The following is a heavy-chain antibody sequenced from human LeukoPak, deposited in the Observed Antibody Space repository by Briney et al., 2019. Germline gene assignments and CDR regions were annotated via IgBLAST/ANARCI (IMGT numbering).Heavy chain of an antibody. Sequence: SGTLSLTCTVSGASMSTHYWSWLRQPPGKGLEWIEYLLDSWRTKDNPSLQSRVTLSADTSKNQFSLRLTSVTAADTAVYYCATIRRGSIYGYFDFWGQGILVTVSS. CDR2: LLDSWRT. V-gene: IGHV4-59*11. CDR3: ATIRRGSIYGYFDF. D-gene: IGHD5-18*01. J-gene: IGHJ4*02. CDR1: GASMSTHY.